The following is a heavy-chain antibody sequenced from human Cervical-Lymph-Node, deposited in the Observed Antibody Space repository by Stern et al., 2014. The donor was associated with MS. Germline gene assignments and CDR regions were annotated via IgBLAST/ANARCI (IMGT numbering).Heavy chain of an antibody. CDR2: ISYDGSNK. J-gene: IGHJ6*02. CDR3: AKDWIDYGGLYGMDV. V-gene: IGHV3-30*18. D-gene: IGHD4-23*01. Sequence: VQLVESGGGVVQPGRALRMSCATSGFPFNSYNMHWVRQAPGKGLEWVALISYDGSNKYYADSVKGLFTLSRDDSRNTLYLQMSSLRPEDTAIYYCAKDWIDYGGLYGMDVWGQGTKVTVSS. CDR1: GFPFNSYN.